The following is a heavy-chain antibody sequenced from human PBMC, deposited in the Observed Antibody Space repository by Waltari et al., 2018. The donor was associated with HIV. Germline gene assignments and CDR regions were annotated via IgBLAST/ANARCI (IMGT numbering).Heavy chain of an antibody. CDR2: IRSKVSGGTT. J-gene: IGHJ4*02. CDR3: SRDNPQWDY. Sequence: EVQLVESGGGLVQPGRSLRLSCKTSGFTIGDYAMGWFRQAPGKGLEWIGFIRSKVSGGTTEYAASVKGRFTISRDDSNSIVFLQMDSLKTEDTAMYYCSRDNPQWDYWGQGTLVTASS. V-gene: IGHV3-49*03. CDR1: GFTIGDYA. D-gene: IGHD2-8*01.